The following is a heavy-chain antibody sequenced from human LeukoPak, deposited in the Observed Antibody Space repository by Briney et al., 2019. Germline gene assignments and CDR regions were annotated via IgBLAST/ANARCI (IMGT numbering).Heavy chain of an antibody. CDR2: ISTSSRST. CDR3: AEDQGFGDPPSDY. CDR1: GFTFSSYA. D-gene: IGHD3-10*01. J-gene: IGHJ4*02. Sequence: TGGSLRLSCAASGFTFSSYAMSWVRQAPGKGLEWVSAISTSSRSTYYADSVKGRFTISRDNSKNTLYLQMNSLRAEDTAIYYCAEDQGFGDPPSDYWGQGTLVIVSS. V-gene: IGHV3-23*01.